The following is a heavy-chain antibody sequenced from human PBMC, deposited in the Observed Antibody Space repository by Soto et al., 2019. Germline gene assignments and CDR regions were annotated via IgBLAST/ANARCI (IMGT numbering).Heavy chain of an antibody. Sequence: PSETLSLTCAVYGGSFSCYYWSWIRQPPGKGLEWIGEINHSGSTNYNPSLKSRVTISVDTSKNQFSLKLSSVTAADTAVYYCARSMKYQLPRVGMDVWGQGTTVTVSS. D-gene: IGHD2-2*01. J-gene: IGHJ6*02. CDR3: ARSMKYQLPRVGMDV. CDR2: INHSGST. V-gene: IGHV4-34*01. CDR1: GGSFSCYY.